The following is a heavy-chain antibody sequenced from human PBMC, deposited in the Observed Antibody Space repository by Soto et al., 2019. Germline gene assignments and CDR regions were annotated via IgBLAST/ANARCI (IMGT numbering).Heavy chain of an antibody. V-gene: IGHV4-39*02. J-gene: IGHJ2*01. CDR1: GGSIPSAGYY. CDR2: FHYGGTT. Sequence: QLQLQESGPGLVKPSETLSLTCTVSGGSIPSAGYYWGWVRQPPGKGLGWVGSFHYGGTTYYNPSFKSRVTIFGDTSKNYFSLRVNSVTAADTAVYFCASLAGPIISHWYFDLWGRGTLVAVSS. D-gene: IGHD3-10*01. CDR3: ASLAGPIISHWYFDL.